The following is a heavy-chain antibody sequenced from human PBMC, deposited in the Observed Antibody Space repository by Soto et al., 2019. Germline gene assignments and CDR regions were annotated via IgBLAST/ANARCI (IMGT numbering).Heavy chain of an antibody. J-gene: IGHJ4*02. Sequence: QVQLVESGGGVVQPGRSLRLSCAASGFTFSSYGMHWVRQAPGKGLEWVAVIWYDGSNKYYADSMKGRFTISRDNSKNTLYLQMNSLRAEDTAVYYCARDSSSWYSSHYFDYWGQGTLVTVSS. D-gene: IGHD6-13*01. CDR1: GFTFSSYG. CDR3: ARDSSSWYSSHYFDY. CDR2: IWYDGSNK. V-gene: IGHV3-30*19.